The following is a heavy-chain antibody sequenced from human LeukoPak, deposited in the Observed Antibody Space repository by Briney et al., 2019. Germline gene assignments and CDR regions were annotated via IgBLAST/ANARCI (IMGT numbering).Heavy chain of an antibody. CDR3: ARGGWGSSGWYDY. Sequence: GGSLRLSCAASGFTFSIYWMHWVRQAPGKGLVWVSRINSDGSSTNYADSVKGRFTISRDNAKNTLYLQMNSLRAEDTAVYYCARGGWGSSGWYDYWGQGTLVTVSS. CDR2: INSDGSST. J-gene: IGHJ4*02. CDR1: GFTFSIYW. D-gene: IGHD6-19*01. V-gene: IGHV3-74*01.